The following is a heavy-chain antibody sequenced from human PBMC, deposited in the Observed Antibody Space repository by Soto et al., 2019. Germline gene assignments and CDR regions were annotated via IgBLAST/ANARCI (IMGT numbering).Heavy chain of an antibody. D-gene: IGHD3-16*01. Sequence: PGLPLTKSFVDAENIFTSCCLVCMHQMAGKGLEWMGIIYPGDSDTRYSPSFQGQVTISADKSLSTAYLQWSSLKASDTAMYYCARETGGSGGDAFDIWGQGTMVTVSS. CDR2: IYPGDSDT. J-gene: IGHJ3*02. V-gene: IGHV5-51*07. CDR3: ARETGGSGGDAFDI. CDR1: ENIFTSCC.